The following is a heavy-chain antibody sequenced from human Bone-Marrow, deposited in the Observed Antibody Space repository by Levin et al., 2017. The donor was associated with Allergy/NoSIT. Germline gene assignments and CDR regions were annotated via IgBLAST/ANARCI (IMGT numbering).Heavy chain of an antibody. CDR3: ARSSKFGEEGYFDY. V-gene: IGHV3-30*04. CDR1: GFTFSNYA. J-gene: IGHJ4*02. D-gene: IGHD3-10*01. CDR2: ISYDGRNK. Sequence: QPGGSLRLSCTGSGFTFSNYAIHWVRQAPGKGLEWVALISYDGRNKYYADSVKGRFTISRDNSKNTVYLQMNSLRADDTALYSCARSSKFGEEGYFDYWGQGALVTVAS.